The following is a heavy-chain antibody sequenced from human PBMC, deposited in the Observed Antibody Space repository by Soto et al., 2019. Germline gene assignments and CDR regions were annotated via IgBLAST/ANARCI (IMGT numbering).Heavy chain of an antibody. CDR3: ARSWCVHRDIDY. CDR1: GYTFTAYY. Sequence: ASVKVSCKASGYTFTAYYIHWVRQAPGHGLEWMGFISPNSGCTQFAPKFQGLVTMTGDTSLSTVYMDLSRLRSDDTAVYYCARSWCVHRDIDYWGQGTLVTVSS. J-gene: IGHJ4*02. CDR2: ISPNSGCT. D-gene: IGHD2-8*01. V-gene: IGHV1-2*04.